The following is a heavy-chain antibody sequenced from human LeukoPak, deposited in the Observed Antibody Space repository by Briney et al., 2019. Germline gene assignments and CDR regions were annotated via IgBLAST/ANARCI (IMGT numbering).Heavy chain of an antibody. D-gene: IGHD3-3*01. CDR2: IYYSGST. CDR1: GGSISSSSHY. CDR3: ARQRTSGSASNLRVAQIDS. Sequence: SETLSLTCTVSGGSISSSSHYWAWIRQSPGTGLEWIGSIYYSGSTYYNPSLKSRATISVDTSKNQISLKVSSVTAAASALYFCARQRTSGSASNLRVAQIDSWGQGTLVTVSS. J-gene: IGHJ4*02. V-gene: IGHV4-39*01.